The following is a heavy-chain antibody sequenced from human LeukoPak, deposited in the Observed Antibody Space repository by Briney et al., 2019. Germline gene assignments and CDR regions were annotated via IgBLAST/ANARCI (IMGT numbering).Heavy chain of an antibody. CDR2: INHSGST. V-gene: IGHV4-34*01. CDR3: ARDEVGAAAGRVYDY. Sequence: SETLSLTCAVYGGSFSGYYWSWIRQPPGKGLEWIGEINHSGSTNYNPSLKSRVTISVDKSKNQFSLKLSSVTAADTAVYYCARDEVGAAAGRVYDYWGQGTLVTVSS. J-gene: IGHJ4*02. CDR1: GGSFSGYY. D-gene: IGHD6-13*01.